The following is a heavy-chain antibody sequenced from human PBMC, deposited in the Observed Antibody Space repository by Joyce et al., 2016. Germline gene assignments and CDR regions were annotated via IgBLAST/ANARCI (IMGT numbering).Heavy chain of an antibody. CDR2: INHIGST. J-gene: IGHJ4*02. CDR3: ARVSVPGTYETNY. D-gene: IGHD1/OR15-1a*01. CDR1: GASFTDYY. V-gene: IGHV4-34*01. Sequence: QVQLQQWGAGLLKPSETLSLTCAVYGASFTDYYGSWIRQPPGKGLEWIGEINHIGSTNYNPSLKSRVTVSVDTSKNQFSLKLRSVTAADTALYFCARVSVPGTYETNYWGQGALVTVSS.